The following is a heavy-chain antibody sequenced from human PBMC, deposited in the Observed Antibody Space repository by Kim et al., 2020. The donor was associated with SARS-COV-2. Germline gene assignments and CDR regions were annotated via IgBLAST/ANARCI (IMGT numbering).Heavy chain of an antibody. CDR2: YYSGST. V-gene: IGHV4-39*07. Sequence: YYSGSTYYNPSLKSRVTISVDTSKNQFSLKLSSVTAADTAVYYAFGEGAYWGQGTLVTVSS. CDR3: FGEGAY. D-gene: IGHD3-10*01. J-gene: IGHJ4*02.